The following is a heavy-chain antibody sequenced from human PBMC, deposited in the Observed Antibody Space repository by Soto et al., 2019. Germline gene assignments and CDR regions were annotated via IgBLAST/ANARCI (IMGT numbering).Heavy chain of an antibody. J-gene: IGHJ6*02. CDR3: ARPTHYYYYGMDV. CDR1: GGTFSSYT. CDR2: IIPILGIA. V-gene: IGHV1-69*02. Sequence: QVQLVQSGAEVKKPGSSVKVSCKASGGTFSSYTISWVRQAPGPGLEWMGRIIPILGIANYAQKFQGRVTITADKSTSTAYMELSSLRSEDTAVYYCARPTHYYYYGMDVWGQGTTVTVSS.